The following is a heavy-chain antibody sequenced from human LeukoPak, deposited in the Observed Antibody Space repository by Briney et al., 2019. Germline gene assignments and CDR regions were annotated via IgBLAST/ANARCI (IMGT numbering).Heavy chain of an antibody. CDR2: IYTSGST. Sequence: SETLSLTCTVSGGSISSYYWSWIWQPAGKGLEWIGRIYTSGSTNYNPSLKSRVTMSVDTSKNQFSLKLSSVTAADTAVYYCARDLPRSYFSSTSCCGWDTALVHYWGQGTLVTVSS. CDR1: GGSISSYY. V-gene: IGHV4-4*07. CDR3: ARDLPRSYFSSTSCCGWDTALVHY. J-gene: IGHJ4*02. D-gene: IGHD2-2*01.